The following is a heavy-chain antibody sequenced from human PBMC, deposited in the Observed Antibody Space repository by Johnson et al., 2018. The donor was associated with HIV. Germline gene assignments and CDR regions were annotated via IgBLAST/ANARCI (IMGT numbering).Heavy chain of an antibody. V-gene: IGHV3-30*18. Sequence: QVQLVESGGGLVKPGGSLRLSCAASGFTFSDYYMSWIRQAPGKGLEWVAVISNDGSNKYYADSVKGRFTISRDNSKNTLFLQMNGLRAEDTAVYYCAKERYMGSTTLADAFDMWGQGTMVTVSS. J-gene: IGHJ3*02. CDR3: AKERYMGSTTLADAFDM. CDR1: GFTFSDYY. CDR2: ISNDGSNK. D-gene: IGHD1-26*01.